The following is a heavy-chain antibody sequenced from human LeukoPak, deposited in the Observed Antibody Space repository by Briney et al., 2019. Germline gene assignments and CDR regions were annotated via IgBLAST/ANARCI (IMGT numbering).Heavy chain of an antibody. CDR1: GYIFTTYW. J-gene: IGHJ4*02. D-gene: IGHD6-13*01. CDR3: ARSIKVGSNWYPRDYYFDY. V-gene: IGHV5-51*01. Sequence: GESLKISCKGSGYIFTTYWIGWVRQMPGKGLEWMGIIYPGDSDTRYSPSFQGQVTISADKSITTAYLQWSSLKASDTAMYYCARSIKVGSNWYPRDYYFDYWGQGTLVSVSS. CDR2: IYPGDSDT.